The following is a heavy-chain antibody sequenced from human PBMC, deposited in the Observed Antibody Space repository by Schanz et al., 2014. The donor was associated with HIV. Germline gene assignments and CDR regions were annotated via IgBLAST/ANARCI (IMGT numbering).Heavy chain of an antibody. J-gene: IGHJ5*02. CDR1: GASLNGYY. D-gene: IGHD2-2*02. CDR3: ARGIRRDCSSPSCNTGWFDP. CDR2: INHSGST. V-gene: IGHV4-34*01. Sequence: QVQLQQWGAGLLKPSETLSLTCAVYGASLNGYYWTWIRQPPGKGLEWIGEINHSGSTNYNPSLKSRVTIPIDPSKNQFSQNLSSVTAADTAVYYCARGIRRDCSSPSCNTGWFDPWGQGTLVTVSS.